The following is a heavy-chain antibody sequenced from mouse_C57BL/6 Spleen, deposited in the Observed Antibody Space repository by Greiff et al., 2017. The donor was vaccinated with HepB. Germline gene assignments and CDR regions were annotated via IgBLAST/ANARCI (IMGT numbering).Heavy chain of an antibody. D-gene: IGHD2-4*01. Sequence: DVQLQESGEGLVKPGGSLKLSCAASGFTFSSYAMSWVRRTPEKRLEWVAYISSGGDYIYYADTVKGRFTISRDNARNTLYLQMSSLKSEDTAMYYCTGGDDYSFAYWGQGTLVTVSA. CDR2: ISSGGDYI. J-gene: IGHJ3*01. V-gene: IGHV5-9-1*02. CDR3: TGGDDYSFAY. CDR1: GFTFSSYA.